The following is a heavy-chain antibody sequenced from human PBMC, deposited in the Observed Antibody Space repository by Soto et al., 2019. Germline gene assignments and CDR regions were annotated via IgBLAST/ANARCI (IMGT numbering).Heavy chain of an antibody. J-gene: IGHJ4*02. D-gene: IGHD4-17*01. CDR2: IKQDGSEK. Sequence: GGSLRLSCAASGFTFSRYWMSCVRQAPGRGLEWVANIKQDGSEKYYVASVKGRFTMSKDNVKNSLYLQMNSLRAEDTALYYCARVRYGGNSYYFGCWGQGTQVTVSS. CDR1: GFTFSRYW. CDR3: ARVRYGGNSYYFGC. V-gene: IGHV3-7*03.